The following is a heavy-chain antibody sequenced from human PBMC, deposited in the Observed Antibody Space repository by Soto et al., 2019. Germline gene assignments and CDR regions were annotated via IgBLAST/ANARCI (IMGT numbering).Heavy chain of an antibody. V-gene: IGHV3-30*18. CDR1: GFIFSDFG. Sequence: PGVALRLSCEASGFIFSDFGMHWVRQAPGKGLEWVAVISYDGNNKYYAQSVKGRFTISRDNSKNTLFLNMDSLRPEDTAVYHCVKGDLDTAVANSPDAFYFRGPRTMGSVSS. D-gene: IGHD5-18*01. J-gene: IGHJ3*01. CDR2: ISYDGNNK. CDR3: VKGDLDTAVANSPDAFYF.